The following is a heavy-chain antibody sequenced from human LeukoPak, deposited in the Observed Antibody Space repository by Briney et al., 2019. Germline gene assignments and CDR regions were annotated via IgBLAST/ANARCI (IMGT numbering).Heavy chain of an antibody. V-gene: IGHV4-61*02. Sequence: PSETLSLNCTVPGGSISSGSYYWRWIRQPAGKGLEWIGRIYTSGSTDYNPSLKSRVTISVDTSKNQFSLKLSSVTATDTAVYYCARKGDVWGKGTTVTVSS. CDR2: IYTSGST. J-gene: IGHJ6*04. CDR3: ARKGDV. CDR1: GGSISSGSYY.